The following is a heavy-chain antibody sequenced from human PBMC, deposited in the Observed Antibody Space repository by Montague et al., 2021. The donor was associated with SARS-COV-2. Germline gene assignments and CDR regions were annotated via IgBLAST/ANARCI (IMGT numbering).Heavy chain of an antibody. CDR3: AKAVSPSSDYDFWSGFYAAFDF. CDR2: ISWNSGNI. CDR1: GFIFGDYA. V-gene: IGHV3-9*01. J-gene: IGHJ4*02. D-gene: IGHD3-3*01. Sequence: SRRLSCAASGFIFGDYAMHWVRQAPGKGLEWVSGISWNSGNIGYADSVKGRFTISRDNAKKSLFLQMNSLRAEDTALYYCAKAVSPSSDYDFWSGFYAAFDFWGQGTLVTVSS.